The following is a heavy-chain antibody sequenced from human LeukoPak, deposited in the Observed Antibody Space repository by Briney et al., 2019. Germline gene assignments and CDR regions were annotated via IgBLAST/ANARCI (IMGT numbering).Heavy chain of an antibody. J-gene: IGHJ3*01. V-gene: IGHV3-74*01. CDR1: GFTLSNYW. D-gene: IGHD1-26*01. CDR3: ARVIGWDEPFDL. CDR2: INTDGSST. Sequence: GGSLRLSCSASGFTLSNYWIHWVRQAPGKGLVWVSRINTDGSSTNYADSVRGRFTVSRDNAKNTLYLQMNSLRVEDTAVYYCARVIGWDEPFDLWGHGALVTVSS.